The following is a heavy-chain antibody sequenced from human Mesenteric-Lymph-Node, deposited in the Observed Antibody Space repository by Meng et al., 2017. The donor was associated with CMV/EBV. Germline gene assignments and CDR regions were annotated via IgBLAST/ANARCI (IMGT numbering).Heavy chain of an antibody. CDR2: IAYSGST. V-gene: IGHV4-61*08. CDR1: GVSVSSRDSY. D-gene: IGHD1-26*01. J-gene: IGHJ6*02. Sequence: SETLSLTCTGSGVSVSSRDSYWSWIRRPPGKEMEWMGYIAYSGSTNYNPSLKSRVTMSLDTSKTQVSLRLNSVTAADTAVYYCASLSGSYGYYYGMDVWGQGTTVTVSS. CDR3: ASLSGSYGYYYGMDV.